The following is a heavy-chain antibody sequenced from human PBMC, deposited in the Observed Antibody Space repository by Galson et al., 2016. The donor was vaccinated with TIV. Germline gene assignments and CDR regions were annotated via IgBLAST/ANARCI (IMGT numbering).Heavy chain of an antibody. CDR2: IYSGGGT. Sequence: SLRLSCAASGLTVSDNYMTWVRRAPGKGLEWVSMIYSGGGTFYADSVRGRFTISRDNSKNTVYLQMNRLRPEDTAVYYCARERRHCGNECYLYYYYGMDVWGQGTTVTVSS. CDR1: GLTVSDNY. J-gene: IGHJ6*02. V-gene: IGHV3-66*02. D-gene: IGHD2-21*01. CDR3: ARERRHCGNECYLYYYYGMDV.